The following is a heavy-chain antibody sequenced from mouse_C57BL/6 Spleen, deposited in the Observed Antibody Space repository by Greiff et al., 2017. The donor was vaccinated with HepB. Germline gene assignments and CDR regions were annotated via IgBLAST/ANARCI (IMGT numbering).Heavy chain of an antibody. J-gene: IGHJ2*01. CDR1: GYTFTDYE. CDR2: IDPETGGT. Sequence: VQLQQSGAELVRPGASVTLSCKASGYTFTDYEMHWVKQTPVHGLEWIGAIDPETGGTAYNQKFKGKAILTADKSSSTAYMELRSLTSEDSAVYYWTRSSRYFLGFWGQGTTLTGSS. CDR3: TRSSRYFLGF. D-gene: IGHD1-1*01. V-gene: IGHV1-15*01.